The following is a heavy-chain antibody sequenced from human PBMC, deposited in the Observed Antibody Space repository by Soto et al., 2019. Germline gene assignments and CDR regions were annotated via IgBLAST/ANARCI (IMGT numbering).Heavy chain of an antibody. CDR1: GGSFSGYY. D-gene: IGHD3-10*01. J-gene: IGHJ6*02. CDR3: ARGRGTMVRGVTYYYYGMDV. V-gene: IGHV4-34*01. CDR2: INHSGST. Sequence: QVQLQQWGAGLLKPSETLSLTCAVYGGSFSGYYWSWIRQPPGKGLEWIGEINHSGSTNYNPSLKSRVTKSVDTSKNQFSLKLSSVTAADTAVYYCARGRGTMVRGVTYYYYGMDVWGQGTTVTVSS.